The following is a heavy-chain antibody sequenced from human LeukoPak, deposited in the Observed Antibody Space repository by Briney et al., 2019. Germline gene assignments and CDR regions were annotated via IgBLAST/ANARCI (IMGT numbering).Heavy chain of an antibody. CDR2: MNPNSGNT. J-gene: IGHJ6*03. D-gene: IGHD6-13*01. CDR1: GYTFTSYD. V-gene: IGHV1-8*01. CDR3: ARRGYSSSWYHYYYYYMDV. Sequence: ASVKVSCKASGYTFTSYDINWVRQATGQGLEWMGWMNPNSGNTGYAQKFQGRVTMTRNTSISTAYMELSSLRSEDTAVYYCARRGYSSSWYHYYYYYMDVWGKGTTVTISS.